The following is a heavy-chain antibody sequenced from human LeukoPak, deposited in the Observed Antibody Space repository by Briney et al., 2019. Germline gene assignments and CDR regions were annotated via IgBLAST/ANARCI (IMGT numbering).Heavy chain of an antibody. J-gene: IGHJ3*02. D-gene: IGHD3-22*01. Sequence: SETLSLTCTVSGGSISSYYWSWIRQPPGKGLEWIGYIYYSGRINYNPSLKSRVSISVDTSKNQFSLNLSSVTAADTAVYYCARHFPYDTNGFQDAFDIWGQGTMVTVSS. V-gene: IGHV4-59*08. CDR1: GGSISSYY. CDR2: IYYSGRI. CDR3: ARHFPYDTNGFQDAFDI.